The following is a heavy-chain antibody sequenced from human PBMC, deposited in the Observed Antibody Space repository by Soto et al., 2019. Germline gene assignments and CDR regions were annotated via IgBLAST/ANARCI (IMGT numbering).Heavy chain of an antibody. Sequence: QVQLVESGGGVVQPGRSLRLSCAASEFTFSSYAMHWVRQAPGKGLEWVAVISYDGSNKYYADSVKGRFTISRDNSKNTLYLQMNSLRAEDTAVYYCAREVRYYGMDVWGQGTTVTVSS. CDR2: ISYDGSNK. V-gene: IGHV3-30-3*01. J-gene: IGHJ6*02. CDR1: EFTFSSYA. CDR3: AREVRYYGMDV.